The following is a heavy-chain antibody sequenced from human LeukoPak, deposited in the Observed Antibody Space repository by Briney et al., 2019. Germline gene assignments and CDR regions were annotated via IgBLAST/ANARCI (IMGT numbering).Heavy chain of an antibody. V-gene: IGHV5-51*01. CDR3: ARHPFYSNYYYGMDV. D-gene: IGHD4-4*01. CDR1: GYSFTSYR. J-gene: IGHJ6*02. CDR2: IYPGDSDT. Sequence: GESLKISCKGSGYSFTSYRIGWVRQLPGKGLEWMGIIYPGDSDTRYSPSFQGQVTISADKSISTAYLQWSSLKASDTAMYYCARHPFYSNYYYGMDVWGQGTTVTVSS.